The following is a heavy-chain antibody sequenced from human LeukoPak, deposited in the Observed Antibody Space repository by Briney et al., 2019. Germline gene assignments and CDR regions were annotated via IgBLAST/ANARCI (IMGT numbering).Heavy chain of an antibody. J-gene: IGHJ4*02. CDR1: GFTSSAYD. CDR2: SGTVGDT. CDR3: AKVHSYGWLHNFDY. D-gene: IGHD5-24*01. V-gene: IGHV3-13*04. Sequence: GGSLRLSCAASGFTSSAYDMHWVRQITGGGLEWVSTSGTVGDTFYSDSVKGRFTISRDNSKNTVFLQMNSLKPEDTAVYYCAKVHSYGWLHNFDYWGQGTLVTVSS.